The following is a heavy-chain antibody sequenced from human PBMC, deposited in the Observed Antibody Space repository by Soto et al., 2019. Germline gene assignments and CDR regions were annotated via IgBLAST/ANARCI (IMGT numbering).Heavy chain of an antibody. Sequence: GGSLRLSCAASGFSLSTYSMHWVRQAPGKGLEWVSSIGRRSDIYYADSVKGRFTITRDNAKNSVSLQMNSLRDEDTAVYYCAREGTACPLAYGLDVWGQGTTVTVSS. CDR3: AREGTACPLAYGLDV. J-gene: IGHJ6*02. D-gene: IGHD2-21*02. CDR1: GFSLSTYS. CDR2: IGRRSDI. V-gene: IGHV3-21*01.